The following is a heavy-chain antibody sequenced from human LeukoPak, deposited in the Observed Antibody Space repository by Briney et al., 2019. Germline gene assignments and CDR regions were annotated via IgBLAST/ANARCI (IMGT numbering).Heavy chain of an antibody. CDR2: IGPDGDT. Sequence: GGSLRLSCAASGFTFSSHDMHWVRQATGKGLEWVSAIGPDGDTYYPGSVKGRFTISRENAKNSLYLQMNSLRAGDTAVYYCAREVQNYDDDAIDIWGQGTMVTVSS. CDR3: AREVQNYDDDAIDI. V-gene: IGHV3-13*01. J-gene: IGHJ3*02. CDR1: GFTFSSHD. D-gene: IGHD4-17*01.